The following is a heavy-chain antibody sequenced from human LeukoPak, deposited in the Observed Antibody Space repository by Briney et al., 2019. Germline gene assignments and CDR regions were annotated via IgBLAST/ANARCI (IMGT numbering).Heavy chain of an antibody. CDR1: GFMFGDYW. V-gene: IGHV3-7*03. J-gene: IGHJ4*02. Sequence: GGSLRLSCVASGFMFGDYWMRWVRQAPGKGLEWVASINQNEVVKYYVDSVKGRFTISRDNAKTSLFLQMNSLRIDDTAMYYCTRTVNAASDYWGQGTLVTVSS. CDR3: TRTVNAASDY. D-gene: IGHD2-15*01. CDR2: INQNEVVK.